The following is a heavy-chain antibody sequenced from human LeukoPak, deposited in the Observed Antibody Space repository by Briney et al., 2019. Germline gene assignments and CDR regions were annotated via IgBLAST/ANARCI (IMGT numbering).Heavy chain of an antibody. Sequence: GSLRLSCAASGNYCMHWVRQAPGKGLVWVSHINSDGSWTSYADSVKGRFTISKDNAKNTVYLQMNSLRAEDTAVYYCARETSGNDALSWGQGTLVTVSS. J-gene: IGHJ5*02. CDR3: ARETSGNDALS. V-gene: IGHV3-74*01. CDR1: GNYC. CDR2: INSDGSWT. D-gene: IGHD1-1*01.